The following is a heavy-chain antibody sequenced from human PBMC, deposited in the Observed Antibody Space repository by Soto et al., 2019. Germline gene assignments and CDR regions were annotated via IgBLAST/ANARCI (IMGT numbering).Heavy chain of an antibody. J-gene: IGHJ4*02. CDR3: ARSDYYGSGSYYNEQAY. CDR2: IKHSGST. CDR1: GGSFSGYY. V-gene: IGHV4-34*01. Sequence: SETLSLTCAVYGGSFSGYYWSWIRQPPGKGLEWIGEIKHSGSTNYNPSLKSRVTISVDTSKNQFSLKLSSVTAADTAVYYCARSDYYGSGSYYNEQAYWGQGTLITVSS. D-gene: IGHD3-10*01.